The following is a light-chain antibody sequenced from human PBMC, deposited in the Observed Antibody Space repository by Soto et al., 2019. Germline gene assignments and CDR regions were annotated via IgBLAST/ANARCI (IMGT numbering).Light chain of an antibody. CDR1: SSNIGAGYD. J-gene: IGLJ2*01. Sequence: QSVLTQPPSVSGTPGQRVTISCTGSSSNIGAGYDVHWYQQVPGTAPKLLIYANTNRPSGVPDRFSASKSGTSASLAVTGLQAEDEADYFCQSYDSSLSIVIFGGGTKLT. CDR3: QSYDSSLSIVI. V-gene: IGLV1-40*01. CDR2: ANT.